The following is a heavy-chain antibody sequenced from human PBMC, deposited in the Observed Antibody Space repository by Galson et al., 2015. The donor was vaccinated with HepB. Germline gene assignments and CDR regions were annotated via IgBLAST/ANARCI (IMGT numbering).Heavy chain of an antibody. D-gene: IGHD3-22*01. J-gene: IGHJ3*02. Sequence: CLRHTYTASGVTFNSHCIHWLRQAPGKGLEWAAVISYAGSNRYYAEAVKDRFTITRDNSKNTLYMQMNSLRAEDTAVYYCSKVNYDSSGYYYWGDDAFDIWGQGTMVTVSS. V-gene: IGHV3-30*18. CDR2: ISYAGSNR. CDR1: GVTFNSHC. CDR3: SKVNYDSSGYYYWGDDAFDI.